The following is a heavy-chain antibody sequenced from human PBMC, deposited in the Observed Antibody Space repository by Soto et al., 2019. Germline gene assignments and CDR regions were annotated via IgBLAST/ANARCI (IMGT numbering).Heavy chain of an antibody. J-gene: IGHJ6*02. D-gene: IGHD2-8*01. CDR1: GGSISSGDYY. CDR3: ARAPRVLDYGMDV. Sequence: PSETLSLTCTVSGGSISSGDYYWSWIRQPPGNGLEWIGYIYYSGSTYYNPSLKSRVTISVDTSKNQFSLKLSSVTAADTAVYYCARAPRVLDYGMDVWGQGTTVTVSS. CDR2: IYYSGST. V-gene: IGHV4-30-4*01.